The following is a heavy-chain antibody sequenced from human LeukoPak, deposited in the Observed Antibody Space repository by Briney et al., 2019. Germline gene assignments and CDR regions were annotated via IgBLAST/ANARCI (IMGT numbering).Heavy chain of an antibody. D-gene: IGHD2-8*01. Sequence: PGGSLRLSCAACLVTFSSYEMKCVRQAPGKGLEWVSYISSSGSTVYYADSVKGRFTISRDNAKNSLYLQMKSLSGENAAVYSFYYGVQCVLQPWGAFDFWGQGTMVTVSS. J-gene: IGHJ3*01. CDR2: ISSSGSTV. V-gene: IGHV3-48*03. CDR3: YYGVQCVLQPWGAFDF. CDR1: LVTFSSYE.